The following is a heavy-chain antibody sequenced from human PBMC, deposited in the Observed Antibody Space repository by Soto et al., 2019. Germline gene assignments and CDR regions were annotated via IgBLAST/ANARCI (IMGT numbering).Heavy chain of an antibody. D-gene: IGHD2-2*02. J-gene: IGHJ5*02. CDR2: INPNSGGT. V-gene: IGHV1-2*04. CDR1: GYTFTGYY. Sequence: AWVPVSCKGSGYTFTGYYMHWVRQAPGQGLEWMGWINPNSGGTNYAQKFQGWVTMTRDTSISTDYMELRRLRSDDTAVCYCARGAGYCSTITCYKFCFDHWGQGTLVTVSS. CDR3: ARGAGYCSTITCYKFCFDH.